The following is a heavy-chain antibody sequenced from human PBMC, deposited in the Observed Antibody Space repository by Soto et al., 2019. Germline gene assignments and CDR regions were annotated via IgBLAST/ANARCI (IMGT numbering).Heavy chain of an antibody. CDR2: IYYSGST. CDR1: GGSISSGDYY. V-gene: IGHV4-30-4*01. CDR3: ARFGDTGYRPXY. D-gene: IGHD3-9*01. J-gene: IGHJ4*02. Sequence: PSETLSLTCTVSGGSISSGDYYWSWIRQPPGKGLEWIGYIYYSGSTYYNPSLKSRVTISVDTSKSQFSLTLSSVTAADTAVYYCARFGDTGYRPXYWGQGTLVXVSS.